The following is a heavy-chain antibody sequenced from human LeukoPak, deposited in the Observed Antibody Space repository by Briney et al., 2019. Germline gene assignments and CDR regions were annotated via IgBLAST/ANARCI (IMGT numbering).Heavy chain of an antibody. V-gene: IGHV3-13*01. CDR1: GFTFSSYD. CDR2: IGTAGDT. Sequence: PGGSLRLSCAASGFTFSSYDMHWVRQATGKGLEWVSAIGTAGDTYYPGSVKGRFTISRENAKNSLYLQMNSLRAGDTAVYYCARDFGVGNHYYMDVWGKGTTVTVSS. D-gene: IGHD3-3*01. J-gene: IGHJ6*03. CDR3: ARDFGVGNHYYMDV.